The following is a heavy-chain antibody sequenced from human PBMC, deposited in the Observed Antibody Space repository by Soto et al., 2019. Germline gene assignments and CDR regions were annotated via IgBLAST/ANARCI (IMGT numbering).Heavy chain of an antibody. J-gene: IGHJ6*03. CDR3: ARGGYSGYDSSHYYYYYMDV. CDR2: IKQDGSEK. Sequence: GGSLRLSCAASGFTFSSYWMSWVRQAPGKGLEWVANIKQDGSEKYYVDSVKGRFTISRDNAKNSLYLQMNSLRAEDTAVYYCARGGYSGYDSSHYYYYYMDVWGKGTTVTVSS. CDR1: GFTFSSYW. V-gene: IGHV3-7*01. D-gene: IGHD5-12*01.